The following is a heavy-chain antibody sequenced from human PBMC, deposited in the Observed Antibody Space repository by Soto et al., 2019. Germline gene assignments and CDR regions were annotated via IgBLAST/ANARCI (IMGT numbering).Heavy chain of an antibody. CDR1: VGTFSSYT. D-gene: IGHD5-12*01. Sequence: QVQLVQSGAEVKKPGSSVTVSCKASVGTFSSYTISWVRQAPGQGLEWMGGIIPIFGTANYAQKFQGRVTITADESTSTDDMELSSLRAEDTAVYYCARGNHRWLHLWYFDLWGRGTLVTVSS. CDR2: IIPIFGTA. J-gene: IGHJ2*01. CDR3: ARGNHRWLHLWYFDL. V-gene: IGHV1-69*12.